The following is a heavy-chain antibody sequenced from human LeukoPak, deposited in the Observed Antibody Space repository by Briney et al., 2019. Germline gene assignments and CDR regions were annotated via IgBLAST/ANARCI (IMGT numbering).Heavy chain of an antibody. J-gene: IGHJ6*02. Sequence: SETLSLTCTVSGGSISSYYWSWIRQPPGKGLEWIGYIYYSGSTNYNPSLKSRVTISVDTSKNQFSLKLSSVTAADTAVYYCARLPMHYDILTGYPMYYYGMGVWGQGTTVTVSS. CDR2: IYYSGST. V-gene: IGHV4-59*01. D-gene: IGHD3-9*01. CDR1: GGSISSYY. CDR3: ARLPMHYDILTGYPMYYYGMGV.